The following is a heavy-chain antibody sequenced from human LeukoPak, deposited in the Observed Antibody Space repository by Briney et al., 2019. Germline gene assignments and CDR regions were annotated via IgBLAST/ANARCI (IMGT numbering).Heavy chain of an antibody. D-gene: IGHD4-23*01. V-gene: IGHV1-18*01. J-gene: IGHJ4*02. CDR2: ISAYNGNT. CDR3: FIVTTVVTGRPTLFDY. Sequence: SSVKVSCKASGYTFTSYGISWVRQAPGQGLEWMGWISAYNGNTNYAQKLQGRVTMTTDTSTSTAYMELRSLRSDDTAVYYCFIVTTVVTGRPTLFDYWGQGTLVTVSS. CDR1: GYTFTSYG.